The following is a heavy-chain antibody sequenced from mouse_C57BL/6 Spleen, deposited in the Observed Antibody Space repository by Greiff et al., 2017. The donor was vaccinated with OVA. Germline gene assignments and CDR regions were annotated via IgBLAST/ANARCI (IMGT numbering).Heavy chain of an antibody. CDR1: GYTFTSYW. V-gene: IGHV1-59*01. Sequence: VQLQQSGAELVRPGTSVKLSCKASGYTFTSYWMHWVKQRPGQGLEWIGVIDPSDSYTNYNQKFKGKATLTVDTSSSTAYMQLSSLTSEDSAVYYCASHPFDYWGQGTTLTVSS. CDR2: IDPSDSYT. J-gene: IGHJ2*01. CDR3: ASHPFDY.